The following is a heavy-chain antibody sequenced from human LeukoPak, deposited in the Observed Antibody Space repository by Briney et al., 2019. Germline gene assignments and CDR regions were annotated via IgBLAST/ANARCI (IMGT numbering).Heavy chain of an antibody. D-gene: IGHD3-3*01. CDR2: IKANSGDT. V-gene: IGHV1-2*02. J-gene: IGHJ6*02. CDR1: GYTFTDYH. CDR3: GRVTIFSPSHYYGMDV. Sequence: ASVKVSCKASGYTFTDYHIHWVRQAPGQGPEWMGWIKANSGDTNYAQKFQGRVTLTRDTSINTAYMEVNRLRSDDTAVYCCGRVTIFSPSHYYGMDVWGQGTAVTVSS.